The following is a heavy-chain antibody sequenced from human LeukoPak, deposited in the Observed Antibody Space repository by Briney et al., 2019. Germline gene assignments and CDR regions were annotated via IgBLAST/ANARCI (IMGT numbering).Heavy chain of an antibody. D-gene: IGHD5-12*01. CDR2: IKQDGSEK. CDR3: ARPIVATNLDY. CDR1: GITFSSFL. V-gene: IGHV3-7*05. Sequence: GGSLRLSCAASGITFSSFLMSWVRQAPGKGLEWVANIKQDGSEKYYVDSVKGRFTISRDNAKNSLYLQMNSLRAEDTAVYYCARPIVATNLDYWGQGTLVTVSS. J-gene: IGHJ4*02.